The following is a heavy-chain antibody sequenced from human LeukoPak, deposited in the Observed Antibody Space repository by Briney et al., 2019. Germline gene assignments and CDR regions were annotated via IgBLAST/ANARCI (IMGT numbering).Heavy chain of an antibody. D-gene: IGHD3-22*01. CDR1: GFTFDDYA. J-gene: IGHJ6*02. CDR2: ISWNSGSI. CDR3: AKGRSKPQLPPMTYYYDSSGYYYYYGMDV. V-gene: IGHV3-9*01. Sequence: TGRSLRLSCAASGFTFDDYAMHWVRQAPGKGLEWVSGISWNSGSIGYADSVKGRFTISRDNAKNSLYLQMNSLRAEDTALHYCAKGRSKPQLPPMTYYYDSSGYYYYYGMDVWGQGTTVTVSS.